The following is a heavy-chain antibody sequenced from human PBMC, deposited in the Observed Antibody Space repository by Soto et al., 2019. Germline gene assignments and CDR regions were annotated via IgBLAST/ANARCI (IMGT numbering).Heavy chain of an antibody. V-gene: IGHV4-30-2*01. CDR2: IYRSGSS. Sequence: SETLSLTCAVSGGSISSGCDSWSWIRQPPGQGWEWLGYIYRSGSSYDNPSLKSRATISVDRSKNQFSLKLNSVPAADTAVYYCASTPLYGYDSSVYLFDHWGQGTLVTVSS. J-gene: IGHJ4*02. CDR3: ASTPLYGYDSSVYLFDH. D-gene: IGHD3-22*01. CDR1: GGSISSGCDS.